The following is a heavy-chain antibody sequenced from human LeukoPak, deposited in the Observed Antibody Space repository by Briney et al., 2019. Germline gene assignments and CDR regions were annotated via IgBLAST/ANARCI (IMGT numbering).Heavy chain of an antibody. CDR1: GFTFSSHE. J-gene: IGHJ4*02. CDR2: ISRSGSTI. V-gene: IGHV3-48*03. D-gene: IGHD3-10*01. CDR3: ARLEGIRAYDY. Sequence: GGSLRLSCVASGFTFSSHEMNWVRQAPGKGLEWVSYISRSGSTIYYADSVKGRFTISRDNAKNSVFLQMHSLRAEDTAVYYCARLEGIRAYDYWGQGTLVIVSS.